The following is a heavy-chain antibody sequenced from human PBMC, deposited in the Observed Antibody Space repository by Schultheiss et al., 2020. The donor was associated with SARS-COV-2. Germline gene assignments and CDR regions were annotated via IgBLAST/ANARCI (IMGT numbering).Heavy chain of an antibody. J-gene: IGHJ6*02. V-gene: IGHV1-2*02. D-gene: IGHD3-22*01. CDR2: ISAYIGNT. CDR1: GYSFTGYY. CDR3: ARDFTQITMIVVVPGWSYGMDV. Sequence: ASVKVSCKASGYSFTGYYMHWVRQAPGQGLEWMGWISAYIGNTNYAHKLQGRVTMTRNTSISTAYMELSSLRSEDTAVYYCARDFTQITMIVVVPGWSYGMDVWGQGTTVTVSS.